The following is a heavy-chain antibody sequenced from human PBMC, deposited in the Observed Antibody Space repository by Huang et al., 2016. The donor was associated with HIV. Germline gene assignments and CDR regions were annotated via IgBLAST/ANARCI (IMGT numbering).Heavy chain of an antibody. CDR1: TFTFGAYW. Sequence: VESGGRLVQPGGSIRLSCVGSTFTFGAYWMSWVRQTPGKVREWVANIRQDESEKYYVDSVKGRFNISRDNAKKVLFLEMNNVTVEDTATYYCATKTGAMDIWGQGTTVTVS. J-gene: IGHJ6*02. D-gene: IGHD1-7*01. CDR3: ATKTGAMDI. CDR2: IRQDESEK. V-gene: IGHV3-7*03.